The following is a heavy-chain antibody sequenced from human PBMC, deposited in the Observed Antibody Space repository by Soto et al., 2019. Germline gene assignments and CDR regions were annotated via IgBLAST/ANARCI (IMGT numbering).Heavy chain of an antibody. Sequence: SETLSLTCAVSGGSINSRYWWSWVRQSPGKGLEWIGEIYHSGSTDYNPSLKSRVTTSVDKSKNQFSLNLSSVTAADTAVYYCARDQNGSGNYYTRYFDYWGQGSLVTVSS. V-gene: IGHV4-4*02. CDR1: GGSINSRYW. J-gene: IGHJ4*02. CDR3: ARDQNGSGNYYTRYFDY. CDR2: IYHSGST. D-gene: IGHD3-10*01.